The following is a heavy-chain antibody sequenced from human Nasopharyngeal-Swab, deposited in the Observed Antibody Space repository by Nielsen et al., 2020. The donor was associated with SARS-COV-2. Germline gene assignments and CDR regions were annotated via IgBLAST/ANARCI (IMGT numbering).Heavy chain of an antibody. V-gene: IGHV1-2*06. Sequence: ASVKVSCKASGYTFTGYYMQWVRQAPGQGLEWMGRINPNSGGSNYAQKFQGRVTMTRDKSISTAYMELSSLRSEDTAVYYCAAPYDFWSDARGWYYYGMDVWGQGTTVTVSS. CDR1: GYTFTGYY. CDR3: AAPYDFWSDARGWYYYGMDV. D-gene: IGHD3-3*01. J-gene: IGHJ6*02. CDR2: INPNSGGS.